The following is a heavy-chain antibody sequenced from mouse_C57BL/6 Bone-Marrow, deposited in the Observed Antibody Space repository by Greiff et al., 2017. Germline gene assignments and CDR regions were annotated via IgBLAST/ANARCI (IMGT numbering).Heavy chain of an antibody. CDR2: IYPRSGNT. CDR1: GYTFTSYG. Sequence: QVQLKESGAELARPGASVKLSCKASGYTFTSYGISWVKQRTGQGLEWIGEIYPRSGNTYYNEKFKGKATLTADKSYSTAYMELRSLTSEDSAVYFCARVGYYWFAYWGQGTLVTVSA. D-gene: IGHD2-3*01. J-gene: IGHJ3*01. V-gene: IGHV1-81*01. CDR3: ARVGYYWFAY.